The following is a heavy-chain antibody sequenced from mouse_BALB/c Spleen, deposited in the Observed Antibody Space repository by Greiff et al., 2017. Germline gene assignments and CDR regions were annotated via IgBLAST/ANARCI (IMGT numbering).Heavy chain of an antibody. CDR3: ARGITTAMDY. D-gene: IGHD1-2*01. CDR2: ISSGSSTI. CDR1: GFTFSSFG. Sequence: EVMLVESGGGLVQPGGSRKLSCAASGFTFSSFGMHWVRQAPEKGLEWVAYISSGSSTIYYADTVKGRFTISRDNPKNTLFLQMTSLRSEDTAMYYCARGITTAMDYWGQGTSVTVSS. J-gene: IGHJ4*01. V-gene: IGHV5-17*02.